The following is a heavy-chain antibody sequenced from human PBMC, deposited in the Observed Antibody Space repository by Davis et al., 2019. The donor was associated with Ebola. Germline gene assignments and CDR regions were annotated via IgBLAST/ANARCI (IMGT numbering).Heavy chain of an antibody. V-gene: IGHV3-21*01. D-gene: IGHD3-10*01. CDR1: GFTFSSYN. J-gene: IGHJ5*02. CDR2: ISSSANYI. CDR3: ARDSGGNWFDP. Sequence: GESLKISCAASGFTFSSYNMNWVRQAPGKGLEWVSSISSSANYIYYADSVKGQFTISRDNAKNSLYLQMNSLRAEDTAVYYCARDSGGNWFDPWGQGTLVTVSS.